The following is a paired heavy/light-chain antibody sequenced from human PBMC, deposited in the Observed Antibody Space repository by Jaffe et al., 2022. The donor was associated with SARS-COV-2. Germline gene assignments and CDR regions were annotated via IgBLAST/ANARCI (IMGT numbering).Heavy chain of an antibody. CDR2: ISDSGGVT. CDR3: AKNPPSLKSVVVTAIHGY. V-gene: IGHV3-23*01. J-gene: IGHJ4*02. CDR1: GFTFSSSA. D-gene: IGHD2-21*02. Sequence: EVQLLESGGGLVQPGGSLRLSCAASGFTFSSSAMSWVRQAPGKGLEWVSAISDSGGVTYYADSVKGRFTISRDNSKNTLYLQMNSLRAEDTALYYCAKNPPSLKSVVVTAIHGYWGQGTLVTVSS.
Light chain of an antibody. CDR1: QSVSSN. CDR2: GAS. Sequence: EIVMTQSPATLSLSPGERATLSCRASQSVSSNLAWYQQKPGQAPRLLIFGASTRATGIPARFSGSGSGTDFTLTISSLQSEDFAVYYCQQYNSWPPWTFGQGTKVEIK. CDR3: QQYNSWPPWT. V-gene: IGKV3-15*01. J-gene: IGKJ1*01.